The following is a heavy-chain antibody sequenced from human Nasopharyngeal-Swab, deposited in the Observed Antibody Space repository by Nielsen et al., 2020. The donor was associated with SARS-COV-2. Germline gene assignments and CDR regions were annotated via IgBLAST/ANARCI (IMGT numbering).Heavy chain of an antibody. CDR1: GGSISSSSYY. Sequence: SETLSLTCTVSGGSISSSSYYWGWIRQPPGKGLEWIGSIYYSGSTYYNPSLKSRVTISVDTSKNQFSLKLSSVTAADTAVYYCASPGSGIAVAVIDYWGQGTLVTVSS. CDR2: IYYSGST. J-gene: IGHJ4*02. D-gene: IGHD6-19*01. V-gene: IGHV4-39*01. CDR3: ASPGSGIAVAVIDY.